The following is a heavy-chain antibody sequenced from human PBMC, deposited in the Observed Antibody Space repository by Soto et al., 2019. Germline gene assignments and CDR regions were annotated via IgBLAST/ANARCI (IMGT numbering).Heavy chain of an antibody. J-gene: IGHJ4*02. Sequence: QVQLQQWGAGLVKPSETLSLSCAVYGQSFSGHSWAWIRQPPGKGLEWIGEINESGSTYYNPSLKIRVTLSIDTSKNQFSLKLSSVSAADTAVYFCARGSGIVALPGELEDVNYDYWGQGTLVNVSS. CDR2: INESGST. CDR3: ARGSGIVALPGELEDVNYDY. V-gene: IGHV4-34*01. CDR1: GQSFSGHS. D-gene: IGHD1-1*01.